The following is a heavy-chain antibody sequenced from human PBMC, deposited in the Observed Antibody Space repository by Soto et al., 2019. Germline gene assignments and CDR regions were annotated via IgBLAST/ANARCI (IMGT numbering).Heavy chain of an antibody. V-gene: IGHV1-46*01. J-gene: IGHJ6*02. D-gene: IGHD2-2*01. CDR1: GYSFTTYF. CDR3: ARDIVVLPITNGMDV. CDR2: INPTSGST. Sequence: ASVKVSCKASGYSFTTYFMHWVRQAPGQGLEWVGIINPTSGSTSYAHKFQGRVTVTRDTSTSTVYMELSSLRSVDTAVYYCARDIVVLPITNGMDVWGQGTTVTVSS.